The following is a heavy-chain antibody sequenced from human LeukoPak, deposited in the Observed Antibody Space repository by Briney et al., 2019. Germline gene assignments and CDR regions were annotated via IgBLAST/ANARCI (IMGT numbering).Heavy chain of an antibody. J-gene: IGHJ3*02. CDR3: ARADGYSGSYYAFDI. Sequence: SETLSLTCTVSGGSISSGSYYWSWIRQPPGKGLEWIGYIYYSGSTNYNPSLKSRVTISVDTSKNQFSLKLSSVTAADTAVYYCARADGYSGSYYAFDIWGQGTRVTVSS. V-gene: IGHV4-61*01. D-gene: IGHD1-26*01. CDR1: GGSISSGSYY. CDR2: IYYSGST.